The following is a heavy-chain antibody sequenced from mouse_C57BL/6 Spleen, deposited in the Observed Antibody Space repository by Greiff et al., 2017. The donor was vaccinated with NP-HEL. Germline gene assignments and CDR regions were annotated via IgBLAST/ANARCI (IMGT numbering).Heavy chain of an antibody. Sequence: VQLQQSGAELVKPGASVKLSCKASGYTFTSYWMQWVKQRPGQGLEWIGEIDPSDSYTNYNQKFKGKATLTVDTSSSTAYMQLSSLTSEDSAVYYCARGSEDFDYWGQGTTLTVSS. CDR3: ARGSEDFDY. J-gene: IGHJ2*01. CDR1: GYTFTSYW. V-gene: IGHV1-50*01. D-gene: IGHD1-1*01. CDR2: IDPSDSYT.